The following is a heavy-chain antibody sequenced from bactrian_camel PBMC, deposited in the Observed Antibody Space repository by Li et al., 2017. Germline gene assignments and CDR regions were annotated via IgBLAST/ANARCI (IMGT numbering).Heavy chain of an antibody. CDR1: TGTFRSAC. D-gene: IGHD7*01. V-gene: IGHV3S53*01. CDR2: IDSDGET. J-gene: IGHJ4*01. Sequence: HVQLVESGGGSVQAGGSLRLSCAASTGTFRSACMGWIRQVSGKEREGVASIDSDGETTYADSVKGRFTISRDNAKNTLYLQLDGLQPADTGRYYCAAVNTGTGGCYAPLTSVPEFHYHGQGTQVTVS.